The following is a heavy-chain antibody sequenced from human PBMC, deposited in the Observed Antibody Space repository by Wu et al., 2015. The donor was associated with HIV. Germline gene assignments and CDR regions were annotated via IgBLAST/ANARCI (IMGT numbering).Heavy chain of an antibody. D-gene: IGHD5-24*01. CDR2: IIPIFGTA. J-gene: IGHJ6*02. Sequence: QVQLVQSGAEVKKPGSSVKVSCKASGGTFSSYAISWVRQAPGQGHEWMGRIIPIFGTANYAQKSFPGRVAITADESTRSQGYMELKAAFEIPEHGRVNYXELEMRWTTITGKLLNYGMVTSGSKG. CDR3: ELEMRWTTITGKLLNYGMVTS. CDR1: GGTFSSYA. V-gene: IGHV1-69*13.